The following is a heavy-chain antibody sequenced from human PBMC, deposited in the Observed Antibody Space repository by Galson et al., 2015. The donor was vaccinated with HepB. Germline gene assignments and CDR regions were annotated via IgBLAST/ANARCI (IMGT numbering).Heavy chain of an antibody. CDR1: GFRFTKYS. D-gene: IGHD2-21*01. J-gene: IGHJ4*02. CDR3: ASPFCIDSNCYPLWH. V-gene: IGHV3-23*05. Sequence: SLRLSCATSGFRFTKYSMSWVRQAPGKGLQWVSTIYSGGHGYYTDSVKGRFSISRDTNKNTIYLQMNNLGADDTAVYYCASPFCIDSNCYPLWHWGQGTLVTVSS. CDR2: IYSGGHG.